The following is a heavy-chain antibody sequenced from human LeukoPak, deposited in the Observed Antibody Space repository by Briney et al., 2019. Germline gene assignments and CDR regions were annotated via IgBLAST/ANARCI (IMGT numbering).Heavy chain of an antibody. V-gene: IGHV4-34*01. D-gene: IGHD5-24*01. J-gene: IGHJ4*02. CDR3: ATTLVVEMATISPFDH. CDR1: GGSFSGYY. CDR2: INHSGST. Sequence: SETLSLTCAVYGGSFSGYYWSWIRQPPGKGLEWIGEINHSGSTNYNPSLKSRVTISVDTSKNQFSLKLSSVTAADTAVYYCATTLVVEMATISPFDHWGQGTLVTVSS.